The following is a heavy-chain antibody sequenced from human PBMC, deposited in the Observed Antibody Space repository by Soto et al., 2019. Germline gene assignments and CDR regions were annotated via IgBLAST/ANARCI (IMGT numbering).Heavy chain of an antibody. J-gene: IGHJ5*02. CDR3: ARGRYCSGGTCYSRRFDP. V-gene: IGHV3-30*04. D-gene: IGHD2-15*01. Sequence: QVQVVESGGGVVQPGRSLRLSCAASGFTFRSYAMHWVRQAPGKGLEWVAVISYDGSNKYYADSVKGRFIITRDNFKXTXYLQMNSLRHEDTAVYYCARGRYCSGGTCYSRRFDPWGQGTLVTVSS. CDR1: GFTFRSYA. CDR2: ISYDGSNK.